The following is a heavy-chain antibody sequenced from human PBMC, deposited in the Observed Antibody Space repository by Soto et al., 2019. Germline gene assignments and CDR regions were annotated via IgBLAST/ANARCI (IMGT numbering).Heavy chain of an antibody. Sequence: ASVKVSCKASGYTFTGYYLHWVRQAPGQGLEWMGWVNPISGDTNYAQKFQDRVIMTRDRSITTVHMELSRLRSDDTAVYYCAREEGFRITMDRGRWFDPWGQGTLVTVSS. CDR2: VNPISGDT. D-gene: IGHD3-10*01. CDR1: GYTFTGYY. CDR3: AREEGFRITMDRGRWFDP. J-gene: IGHJ5*02. V-gene: IGHV1-2*02.